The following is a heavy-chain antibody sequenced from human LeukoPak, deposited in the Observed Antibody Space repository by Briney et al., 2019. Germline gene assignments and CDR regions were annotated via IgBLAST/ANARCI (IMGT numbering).Heavy chain of an antibody. D-gene: IGHD3-10*01. CDR3: ARITMVRGVIDRIDY. Sequence: SETLSLTCTVSGGSISSSSYYWGWIRQPPGKGLGWIGSIYYSGSTYYNPSLKSRVTISVDTSKNQFSLKLSSVTAADTAVYYCARITMVRGVIDRIDYWGQGTLVTVSS. V-gene: IGHV4-39*07. J-gene: IGHJ4*02. CDR2: IYYSGST. CDR1: GGSISSSSYY.